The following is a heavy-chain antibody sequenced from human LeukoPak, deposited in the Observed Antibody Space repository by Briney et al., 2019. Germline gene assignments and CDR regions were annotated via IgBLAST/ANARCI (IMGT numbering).Heavy chain of an antibody. D-gene: IGHD6-13*01. CDR2: INPNSGGT. CDR3: ARSGIAAAVSDY. Sequence: ASVKVSCKASGYTFTGYYTHWVRQAPGQGLEWMGRINPNSGGTNYAQKFQGRVTMTRDTSISTAYMELSRLRSDDTAVYYCARSGIAAAVSDYWGQGTLVTVSS. V-gene: IGHV1-2*06. CDR1: GYTFTGYY. J-gene: IGHJ4*02.